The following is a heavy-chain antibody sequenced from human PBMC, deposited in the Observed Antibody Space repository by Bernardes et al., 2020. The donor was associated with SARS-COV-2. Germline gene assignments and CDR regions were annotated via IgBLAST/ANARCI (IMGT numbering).Heavy chain of an antibody. CDR1: GYTFSDYY. Sequence: VKVSCTASGYTFSDYYTHWLRQAPGQGLEWMGWISPKSGATNHAQKFQGRVTMTRDTSISTDYMELSRLRSDDTAVYYCARTFYYDRGGDSLFDYWGQGTPVTVSS. J-gene: IGHJ4*02. CDR3: ARTFYYDRGGDSLFDY. CDR2: ISPKSGAT. V-gene: IGHV1-2*02. D-gene: IGHD2-21*01.